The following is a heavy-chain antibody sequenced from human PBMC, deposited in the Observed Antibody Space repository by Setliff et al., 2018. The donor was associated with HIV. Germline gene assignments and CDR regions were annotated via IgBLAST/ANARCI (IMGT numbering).Heavy chain of an antibody. Sequence: PGESLKISCKGSGYSFTTYWIGWVRQMPGKGLEWMGIIYPGDSDTRYSPSFQGQVTISADKSISTAYLQWSSLKASDTAMYYCARRPQDYYDSSGYLDYWGQGTLVTVS. J-gene: IGHJ4*02. D-gene: IGHD3-22*01. CDR3: ARRPQDYYDSSGYLDY. CDR2: IYPGDSDT. V-gene: IGHV5-51*01. CDR1: GYSFTTYW.